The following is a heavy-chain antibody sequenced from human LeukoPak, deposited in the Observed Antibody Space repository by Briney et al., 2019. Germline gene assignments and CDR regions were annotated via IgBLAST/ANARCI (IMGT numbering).Heavy chain of an antibody. J-gene: IGHJ4*02. V-gene: IGHV4-4*09. CDR2: IYTSGTT. CDR1: GGSISSYY. CDR3: ARGGNPLFDS. D-gene: IGHD4-23*01. Sequence: SETLSLTCTVAGGSISSYYWSWIRQPPGKGLEWIGYIYTSGTTNYNPSLKSRVTISVDTSKNQFSLKLSSVTAADTAVYYCARGGNPLFDSWGQGTLVTVSS.